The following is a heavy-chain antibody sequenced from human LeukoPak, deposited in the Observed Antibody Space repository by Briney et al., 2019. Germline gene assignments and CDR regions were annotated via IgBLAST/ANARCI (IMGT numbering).Heavy chain of an antibody. Sequence: SETLSLTCTVSGGSLRKYYWSWIWQPAGKGLEWIGRVFASGSPHYNPSLESRVTMSLDASKNQFSLKVNSVTAADTAVYYCARSRDPDSSGLFDYWGQGTLVTVSS. CDR3: ARSRDPDSSGLFDY. D-gene: IGHD3-22*01. V-gene: IGHV4-4*07. J-gene: IGHJ4*02. CDR1: GGSLRKYY. CDR2: VFASGSP.